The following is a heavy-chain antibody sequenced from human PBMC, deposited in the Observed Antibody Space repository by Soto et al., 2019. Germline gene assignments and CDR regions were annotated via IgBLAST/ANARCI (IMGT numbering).Heavy chain of an antibody. Sequence: QVQLVQSGAEVKKPGSSVKVSCKSSGGTFSSYTISWVRQAPGQGLEWMGRIIPILGIANYAQKFQSRVTITADKSTSTAYMELSSLRSEDTAVYYCASGTPGSFDYWGQGTLVTVSS. CDR3: ASGTPGSFDY. J-gene: IGHJ4*02. D-gene: IGHD2-15*01. CDR1: GGTFSSYT. CDR2: IIPILGIA. V-gene: IGHV1-69*02.